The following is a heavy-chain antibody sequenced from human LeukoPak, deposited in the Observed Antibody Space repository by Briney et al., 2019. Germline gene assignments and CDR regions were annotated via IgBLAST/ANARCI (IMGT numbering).Heavy chain of an antibody. V-gene: IGHV1-46*01. CDR3: ARDVAPRPGPVHYFDY. CDR1: GYTFSNYY. Sequence: ASVKVSFKASGYTFSNYYLHWLRQAPRQGPEWLGIINPSGSTNYAQKFEGRVTKTSDLSTSTVYMELNSLRSEDTAIYYCARDVAPRPGPVHYFDYWGQGTLVTVSS. J-gene: IGHJ4*02. D-gene: IGHD6-6*01. CDR2: INPSGST.